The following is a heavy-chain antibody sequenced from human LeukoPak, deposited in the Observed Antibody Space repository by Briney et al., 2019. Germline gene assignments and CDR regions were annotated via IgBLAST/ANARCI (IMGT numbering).Heavy chain of an antibody. J-gene: IGHJ3*01. Sequence: SETLSLTCTVSGGSISSSSYYWGWIRQPPGKGLEWIGSIYYSGSTYYNPSLKSRVTISPDTSKNQFSLKLTSVTASDTAVYYCARFDHVWETHGMDAFDLWGQGTMVTVSS. CDR3: ARFDHVWETHGMDAFDL. CDR2: IYYSGST. V-gene: IGHV4-39*07. D-gene: IGHD3-16*01. CDR1: GGSISSSSYY.